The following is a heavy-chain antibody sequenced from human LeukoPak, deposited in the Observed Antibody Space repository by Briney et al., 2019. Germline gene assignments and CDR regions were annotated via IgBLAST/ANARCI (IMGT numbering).Heavy chain of an antibody. V-gene: IGHV3-49*04. CDR3: TRPYDFWSGYYTGNNYYYMDV. D-gene: IGHD3-3*01. CDR1: GFTFGDYA. CDR2: IRSKAYGGTT. J-gene: IGHJ6*03. Sequence: GGSLRLSCTASGFTFGDYAMSWVRQAPGKGLEWVGFIRSKAYGGTTEYAASVKGRFTISRDDSKSIAYLQMNSLKTEDTAVYYCTRPYDFWSGYYTGNNYYYMDVWGKGTTVTVSS.